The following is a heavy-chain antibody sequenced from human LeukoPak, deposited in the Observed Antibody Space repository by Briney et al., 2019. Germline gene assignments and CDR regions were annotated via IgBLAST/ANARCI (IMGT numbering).Heavy chain of an antibody. J-gene: IGHJ4*02. CDR2: MNPNSGNT. CDR3: ARGGYYYDSSGYNTVDY. CDR1: GYTFTSYD. Sequence: ASVKVSCKASGYTFTSYDINWVRQATGQGLEWMGWMNPNSGNTGYAQKFQGRVTITRNTSISTAYMELSSLRSEDTAVYYCARGGYYYDSSGYNTVDYWGQGTLVTVSS. V-gene: IGHV1-8*03. D-gene: IGHD3-22*01.